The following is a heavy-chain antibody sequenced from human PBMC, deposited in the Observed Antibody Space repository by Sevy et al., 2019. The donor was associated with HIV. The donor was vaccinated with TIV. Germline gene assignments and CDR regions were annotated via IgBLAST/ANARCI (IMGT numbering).Heavy chain of an antibody. CDR3: ANPHYEFWSGLFPFGLEV. CDR2: ISSDGTNK. J-gene: IGHJ6*02. V-gene: IGHV3-30*18. D-gene: IGHD3-3*01. Sequence: GGSLRLSCAASGFTFSTYGIHWVRQAPGKGLEWVAVISSDGTNKYYGDSVRGRVTISRDNSKNMLYLQMNNVRPEDTAVYYCANPHYEFWSGLFPFGLEVWGRGTTVTVSS. CDR1: GFTFSTYG.